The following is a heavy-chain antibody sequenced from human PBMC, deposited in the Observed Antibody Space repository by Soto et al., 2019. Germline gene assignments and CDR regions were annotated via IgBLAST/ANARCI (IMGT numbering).Heavy chain of an antibody. CDR2: IYSGGST. CDR3: ARLRFLLSSTYIDY. CDR1: GLTVSSNY. J-gene: IGHJ4*02. Sequence: EVQLVETGGGLIQPGGSLRLSCAASGLTVSSNYMSWVRQAPGKGLEWVSVIYSGGSTYYADSVKGRFTISRDNSKNTLDLQMNSLRAEDTAVYYCARLRFLLSSTYIDYWGQGTQVTVSS. D-gene: IGHD3-3*01. V-gene: IGHV3-53*02.